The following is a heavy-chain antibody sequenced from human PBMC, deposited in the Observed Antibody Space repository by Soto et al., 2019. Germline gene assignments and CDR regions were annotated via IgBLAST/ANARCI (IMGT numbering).Heavy chain of an antibody. CDR1: GFTFSSYA. D-gene: IGHD6-13*01. CDR3: ARPRRSSDGTSHVDC. CDR2: ISYDGSNK. J-gene: IGHJ4*02. V-gene: IGHV3-30-3*01. Sequence: LRLSCAPSGFTFSSYAMHWVPQAPGKGLEGVAVISYDGSNKNYADSVKGRFTISRDNSKNTLYLQMNSLRAEDTAVYYFARPRRSSDGTSHVDCWGKGTLVTFS.